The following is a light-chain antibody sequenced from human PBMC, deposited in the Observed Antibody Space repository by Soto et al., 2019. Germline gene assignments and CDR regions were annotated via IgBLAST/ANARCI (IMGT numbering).Light chain of an antibody. Sequence: DRVLTQYQATLSVSPGDRVTLSCRASQSVDINLAWYQQKRGQAPRLLIYGASSRATDMPGRFSGSGSGTEFTLTISCLQSEDFAVYCCEEYKNWPRTFGRGSKVDI. CDR1: QSVDIN. CDR2: GAS. CDR3: EEYKNWPRT. J-gene: IGKJ3*01. V-gene: IGKV3-15*01.